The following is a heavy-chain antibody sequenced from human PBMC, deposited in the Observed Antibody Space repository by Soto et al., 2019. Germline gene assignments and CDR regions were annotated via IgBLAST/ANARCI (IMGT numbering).Heavy chain of an antibody. Sequence: SETLSLTCTVSGGSITSYYWSWIRQPPGKGLEWIGQIFHSGAANYNLSLKSRVTISLDKSENQFSLKMSSVTAADTAVYYCASLGTTLTSFDSWGQGTLVTVSS. CDR3: ASLGTTLTSFDS. D-gene: IGHD4-4*01. CDR1: GGSITSYY. J-gene: IGHJ4*02. CDR2: IFHSGAA. V-gene: IGHV4-34*12.